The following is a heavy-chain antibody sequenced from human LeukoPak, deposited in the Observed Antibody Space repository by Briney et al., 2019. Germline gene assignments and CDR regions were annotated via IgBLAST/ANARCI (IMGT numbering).Heavy chain of an antibody. J-gene: IGHJ4*02. D-gene: IGHD3-3*01. CDR1: GFIFRDYW. Sequence: PGGSLRLSCAASGFIFRDYWMLWVRQAPGKGPIWVARIDRDGFPTIYADSVKGRFTVSRNNARNTLYLQMDDLGDDDSAVYYCAASRWSGALDFWGKGSLVTVSS. CDR3: AASRWSGALDF. V-gene: IGHV3-74*01. CDR2: IDRDGFPT.